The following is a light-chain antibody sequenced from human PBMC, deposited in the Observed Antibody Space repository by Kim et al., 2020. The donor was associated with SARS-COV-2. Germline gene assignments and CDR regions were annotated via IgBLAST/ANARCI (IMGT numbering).Light chain of an antibody. CDR1: SSDVGSYNF. V-gene: IGLV2-23*01. CDR3: CSYAGSKTWI. Sequence: QSALTQPASVSGSPGQSITISCTGTSSDVGSYNFVSWYQQYPGKAPKLMIYECTTRPSGVSSRFSGSKSGITASLTISGLQAEDEADYYCCSYAGSKTWIFGGGTQLTVL. CDR2: ECT. J-gene: IGLJ2*01.